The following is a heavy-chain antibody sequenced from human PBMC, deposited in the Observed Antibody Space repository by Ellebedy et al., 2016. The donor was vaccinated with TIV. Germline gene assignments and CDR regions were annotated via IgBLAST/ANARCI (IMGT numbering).Heavy chain of an antibody. J-gene: IGHJ4*02. CDR2: MNPNSGNT. V-gene: IGHV1-8*01. CDR3: ARASYDSSGTVNDY. D-gene: IGHD3-22*01. CDR1: GYTFTSYD. Sequence: AASVKVSCKASGYTFTSYDINWVRQATGQGLEWMGWMNPNSGNTGYAQQFRGRVTMTRNTSISTAYMELNSLRSEDTAVYYCARASYDSSGTVNDYWGQGTLVTVSS.